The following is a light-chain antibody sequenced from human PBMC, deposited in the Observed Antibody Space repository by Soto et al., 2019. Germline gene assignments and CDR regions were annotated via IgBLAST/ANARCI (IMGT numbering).Light chain of an antibody. V-gene: IGKV3-20*01. J-gene: IGKJ5*01. CDR1: QSVSSN. Sequence: IVMTQSPATLSVSPGERATLSCRASQSVSSNLAWYQQKPGQAPRLLIFGASKRATGIPDRFGGSGSGRDFTLTISGLEPEDFAVYYCQQYGSSPLISFGQGTRLEIK. CDR2: GAS. CDR3: QQYGSSPLIS.